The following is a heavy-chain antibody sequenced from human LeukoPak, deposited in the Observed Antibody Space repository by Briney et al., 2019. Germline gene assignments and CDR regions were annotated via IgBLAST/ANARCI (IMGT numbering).Heavy chain of an antibody. D-gene: IGHD5-12*01. J-gene: IGHJ5*02. Sequence: PGGSLRLSCAASGFTFSDYSMNWVRQAPGKGLEWVSYISSSSSTVYYADSVKGRFTISRDNAKNSLYLQMNSLRDEDTAVYSCARDVRWLRFVFDPWDQGIPVTVSS. CDR2: ISSSSSTV. CDR1: GFTFSDYS. CDR3: ARDVRWLRFVFDP. V-gene: IGHV3-48*02.